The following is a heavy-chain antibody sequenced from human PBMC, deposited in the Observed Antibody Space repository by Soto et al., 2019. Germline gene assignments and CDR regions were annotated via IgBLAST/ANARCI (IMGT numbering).Heavy chain of an antibody. V-gene: IGHV3-23*01. CDR2: MRGGSGGST. J-gene: IGHJ6*02. CDR3: ARGFGIAAPCALDV. D-gene: IGHD6-13*01. CDR1: GFTFSSYA. Sequence: EVQLLESGGGLVQPGGSLRLSCVASGFTFSSYAMNWVRQAPGKGLEWVSAMRGGSGGSTHNADSVRGRLTILGDNSKNTLYLQMNRLTAEDTAVYFCARGFGIAAPCALDVWGQGTTVTVSS.